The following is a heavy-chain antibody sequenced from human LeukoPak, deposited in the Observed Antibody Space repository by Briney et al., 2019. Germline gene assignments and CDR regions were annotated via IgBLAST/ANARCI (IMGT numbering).Heavy chain of an antibody. J-gene: IGHJ4*02. CDR1: GYSFTSYW. V-gene: IGHV5-51*01. CDR2: IYPGGSDT. D-gene: IGHD3-22*01. CDR3: ARHEYYYDSSGYYTLPDY. Sequence: GESLKISCKGSGYSFTSYWIGWVRQMPGKGLEWMGIIYPGGSDTRYSPSFQGQVTISADKSISTAYLQWSSLKASDTAMYYCARHEYYYDSSGYYTLPDYWGQGTLVTVSS.